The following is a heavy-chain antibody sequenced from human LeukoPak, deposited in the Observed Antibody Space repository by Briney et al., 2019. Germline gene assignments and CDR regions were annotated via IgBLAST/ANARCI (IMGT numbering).Heavy chain of an antibody. CDR2: ISYDGSNK. J-gene: IGHJ1*01. D-gene: IGHD3-9*01. V-gene: IGHV3-30*18. Sequence: GRSLRLSCAASGFTFSSYGMHWVRQAPGKGLEWVAVISYDGSNKYYADSVKGRFTISRDNSKNTLYLQMNSLRAEDTAVYYCAKAAGILTGYYNAEYFQHWGQGTLVTVSS. CDR1: GFTFSSYG. CDR3: AKAAGILTGYYNAEYFQH.